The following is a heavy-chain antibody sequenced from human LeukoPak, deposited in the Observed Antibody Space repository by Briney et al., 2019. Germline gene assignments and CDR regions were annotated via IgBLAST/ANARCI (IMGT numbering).Heavy chain of an antibody. CDR3: ARVPIVVITTGYFDY. Sequence: PGGSLRLSCAASGFTFSSYWMHWVRQAPGKGLVWVSRINSDGSSTSYAGSVKGRFTISRDNAKNTLYLQMNSLRAEDTAVYYCARVPIVVITTGYFDYWGQGTLVTVSS. CDR2: INSDGSST. J-gene: IGHJ4*02. CDR1: GFTFSSYW. V-gene: IGHV3-74*01. D-gene: IGHD3-22*01.